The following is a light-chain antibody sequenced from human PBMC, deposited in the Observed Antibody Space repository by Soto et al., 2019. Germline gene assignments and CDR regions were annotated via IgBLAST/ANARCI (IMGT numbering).Light chain of an antibody. J-gene: IGKJ1*01. CDR2: AAS. V-gene: IGKV1-39*01. CDR1: EKMTRY. CDR3: QQRYSTPRT. Sequence: DIQLIQSPSSLSASVGDRVIITCRANEKMTRYLNWYQQKPGKAPKLLIYAASNLQSGVPSRFSGSGSGADFILTISSLQPEDSATYYCQQRYSTPRTFGQGTKV.